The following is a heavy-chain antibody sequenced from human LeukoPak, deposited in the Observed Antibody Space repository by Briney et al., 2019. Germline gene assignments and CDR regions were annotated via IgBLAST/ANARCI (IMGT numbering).Heavy chain of an antibody. J-gene: IGHJ4*02. CDR2: IYYSGST. CDR1: GGSISSYY. D-gene: IGHD6-6*01. CDR3: ARASAYSSSSGVNY. V-gene: IGHV4-59*12. Sequence: PSETLSLTCTVSGGSISSYYWSWIRQPPGKGLEWIGYIYYSGSTNYNPSLKSRVTISVDTSKNQFSLRLSSVTAADTAVYFCARASAYSSSSGVNYWGQGTLVTVSS.